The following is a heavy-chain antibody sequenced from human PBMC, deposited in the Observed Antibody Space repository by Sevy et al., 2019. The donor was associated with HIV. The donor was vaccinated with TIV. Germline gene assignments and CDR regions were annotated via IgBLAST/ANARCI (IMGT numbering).Heavy chain of an antibody. J-gene: IGHJ5*02. CDR1: GYSLTKLS. V-gene: IGHV1-24*01. D-gene: IGHD3-9*01. CDR3: ATVGLRYLSGSSGYRGDWFDP. Sequence: ASVKVSCKVSGYSLTKLSINWVRQAPGKGLEWMGHFDPQHDETIYAERFQGRVTITADTSIDTGYMELSRLTSEDTAVYYCATVGLRYLSGSSGYRGDWFDPWGQGTLVTVSS. CDR2: FDPQHDET.